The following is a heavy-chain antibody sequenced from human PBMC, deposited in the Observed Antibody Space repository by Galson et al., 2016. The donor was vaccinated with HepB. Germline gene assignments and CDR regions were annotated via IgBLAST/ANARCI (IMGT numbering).Heavy chain of an antibody. CDR2: IKEDGSQK. CDR3: ARAGGVANGYALDI. Sequence: SLRLSCAVSGFTFNSHWMTWIRQAPGQGLEWVAKIKEDGSQKYYVDSVQGRFTISRDNAKNSLYLQMNSLRAEDTAVYYCARAGGVANGYALDIWGPRDNGQRLF. V-gene: IGHV3-7*04. CDR1: GFTFNSHW. D-gene: IGHD1-26*01. J-gene: IGHJ3*02.